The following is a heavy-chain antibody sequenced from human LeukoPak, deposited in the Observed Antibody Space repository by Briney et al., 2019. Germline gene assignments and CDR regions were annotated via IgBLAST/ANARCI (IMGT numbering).Heavy chain of an antibody. CDR1: GFTFSIYE. V-gene: IGHV3-48*03. J-gene: IGHJ4*02. D-gene: IGHD1-14*01. Sequence: PGGSLRLSCTASGFTFSIYEMTWVRQVPGKGQEWVSYIDSSAETSYYMDSVKGRFTISRDNAKNSLYLHMNSLRAEDTAIYYCARDADVGIYLDYWGQGTLVTVSS. CDR2: IDSSAETS. CDR3: ARDADVGIYLDY.